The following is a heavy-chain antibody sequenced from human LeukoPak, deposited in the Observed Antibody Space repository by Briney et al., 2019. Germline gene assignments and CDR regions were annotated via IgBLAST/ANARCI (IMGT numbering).Heavy chain of an antibody. V-gene: IGHV4-34*01. CDR2: INHSGST. D-gene: IGHD6-13*01. Sequence: PSETLSLTCAVYGGSFSGYYWSWIRQPPGKGLEWFGEINHSGSTNYNPSLKSRVTISVDTSKNQFPLKLSSVTAADTAVYYCAREGSSSRINWFDPWGQGTLVTVSS. CDR1: GGSFSGYY. CDR3: AREGSSSRINWFDP. J-gene: IGHJ5*02.